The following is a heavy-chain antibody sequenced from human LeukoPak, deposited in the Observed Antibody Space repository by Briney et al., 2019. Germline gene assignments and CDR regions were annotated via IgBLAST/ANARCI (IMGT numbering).Heavy chain of an antibody. Sequence: TSETLSLTCSISGASFSNYYWSWIRQPPGKGLEWVGYVYYSGSTTYNPSLESRVTISVDTSKNQFSLNLTSVTAADTAAYYCARFYSYYYYMDVWGKGATVTVSS. J-gene: IGHJ6*03. V-gene: IGHV4-59*08. CDR1: GASFSNYY. CDR3: ARFYSYYYYMDV. D-gene: IGHD4-11*01. CDR2: VYYSGST.